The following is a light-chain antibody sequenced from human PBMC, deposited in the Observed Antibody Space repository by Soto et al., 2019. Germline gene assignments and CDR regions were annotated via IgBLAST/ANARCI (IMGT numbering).Light chain of an antibody. V-gene: IGKV3-11*01. Sequence: EIVLTQSPATLSLSPGERATLSCRASQSVSSYLAWYQQKPGQAPRLLIYDASNRATVIPARFSGSGVGTDVTLVIGSVEPDVFVVYYCSPRSKGITFGQGTRLEIK. CDR1: QSVSSY. CDR3: SPRSKGIT. J-gene: IGKJ5*01. CDR2: DAS.